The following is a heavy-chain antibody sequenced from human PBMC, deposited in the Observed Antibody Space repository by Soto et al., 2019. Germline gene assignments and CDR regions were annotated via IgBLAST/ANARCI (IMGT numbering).Heavy chain of an antibody. Sequence: ASVKVSCKASGYTFTSYYMHWVRQAPGQGLEWMGIINPSSGSTSYAQKFQGRVTMTRDTSTSTVYMELSSLRSEDTAVYYCARICGVPNGWHRCYYGMHVSGEATTVTGSS. V-gene: IGHV1-46*01. CDR2: INPSSGST. J-gene: IGHJ6*04. D-gene: IGHD6-19*01. CDR1: GYTFTSYY. CDR3: ARICGVPNGWHRCYYGMHV.